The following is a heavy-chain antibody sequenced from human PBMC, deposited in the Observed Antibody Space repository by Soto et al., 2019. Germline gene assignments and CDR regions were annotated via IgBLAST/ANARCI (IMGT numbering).Heavy chain of an antibody. CDR1: TSGFGRSNY. CDR3: ARGRFGMDV. J-gene: IGHJ6*02. V-gene: IGHV3-53*01. Sequence: VGSLRLSCAASTSGFGRSNYMTWVRKAPGKGLEWVSVIYRDGNTYYVDSVKGRFTISRDNSKNTLYLQMNSLRGEDTAVYYCARGRFGMDVWGQGTTVTVSS. CDR2: IYRDGNT.